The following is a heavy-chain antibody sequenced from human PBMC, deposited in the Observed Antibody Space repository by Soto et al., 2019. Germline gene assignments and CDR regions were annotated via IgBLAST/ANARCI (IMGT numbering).Heavy chain of an antibody. J-gene: IGHJ6*02. D-gene: IGHD1-1*01. CDR3: AREIANVLDV. Sequence: GGSLRLSCAASGFTFSSYSMHWVRQAPGKGLKWVAVISYDGSNKYYADSVKGRFTISRDNSKNTLYLQMDSLRAEDTAVYYCAREIANVLDVWGQGTTVTVSS. CDR2: ISYDGSNK. V-gene: IGHV3-30-3*01. CDR1: GFTFSSYS.